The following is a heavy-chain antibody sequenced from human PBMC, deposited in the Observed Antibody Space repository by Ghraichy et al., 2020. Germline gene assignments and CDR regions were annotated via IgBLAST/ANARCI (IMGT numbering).Heavy chain of an antibody. CDR3: ATHDRYFDF. CDR1: GGSISRSTYH. V-gene: IGHV4-39*01. CDR2: IYYSGST. J-gene: IGHJ4*02. Sequence: GSLRLSCTVSGGSISRSTYHWGWIRQPPGKGLEWIGSIYYSGSTYYNPSLKSRVTMSVDTSKNQFSLKLSSVTAADTAVYYCATHDRYFDFWGQGTQVTVSS.